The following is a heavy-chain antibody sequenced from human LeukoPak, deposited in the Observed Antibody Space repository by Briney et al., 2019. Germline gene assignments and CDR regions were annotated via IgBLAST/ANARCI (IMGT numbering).Heavy chain of an antibody. CDR1: GFTFSSYS. CDR3: ATKRHFYDSSGYYYFDY. CDR2: ISSSSSTI. J-gene: IGHJ4*02. D-gene: IGHD3-22*01. Sequence: GGSLRLSCAASGFTFSSYSMNWVRQAPGKGLEWVSYISSSSSTIYYADSVKGRFTISRDNAKNSLYLQMNSLRAEDTAVYYCATKRHFYDSSGYYYFDYWGQGTLVTVSS. V-gene: IGHV3-48*04.